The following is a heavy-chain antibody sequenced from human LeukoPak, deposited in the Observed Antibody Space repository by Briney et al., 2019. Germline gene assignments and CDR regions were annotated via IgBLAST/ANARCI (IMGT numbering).Heavy chain of an antibody. CDR1: GGSISSYY. J-gene: IGHJ4*02. CDR3: ARRGAYGSGWIFYFDC. Sequence: SETLSLTCSVSGGSISSYYWSWIRQPPGKGLEWVGYIHYSGNTNYNPSLKSRVTISLDTSRKQLSLKLRSVTAADTAVYYCARRGAYGSGWIFYFDCWGQGTLVTVSS. CDR2: IHYSGNT. D-gene: IGHD6-19*01. V-gene: IGHV4-59*08.